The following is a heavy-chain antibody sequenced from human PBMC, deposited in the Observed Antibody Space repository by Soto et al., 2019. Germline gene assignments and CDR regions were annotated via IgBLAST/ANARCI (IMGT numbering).Heavy chain of an antibody. CDR2: INAGNGNT. D-gene: IGHD2-2*01. V-gene: IGHV1-3*01. CDR1: GYTFTSYA. Sequence: ASVKVSCKASGYTFTSYAMHWVRQAPGQRLEWMGGINAGNGNTKYSQKFQGRVTITRDTSASTAYMEPSSLRSEDTAVYYCARDCPGSSTTCYGNEWFDSWGQGTLVTVSS. CDR3: ARDCPGSSTTCYGNEWFDS. J-gene: IGHJ5*01.